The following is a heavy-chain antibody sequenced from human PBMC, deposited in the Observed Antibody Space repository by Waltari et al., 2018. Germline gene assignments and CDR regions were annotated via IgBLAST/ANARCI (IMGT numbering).Heavy chain of an antibody. Sequence: EVQLLESGGGLVQPGGSLRLSWAASGFTFSNFAMGWVRQAPGKGLEWVSTINSDGDLTYYADSVKGRFTISRDNSKNTLYLQVSSLRAEDTAVYYCAKGYYVAAYFDHWGQGTLVTVSS. J-gene: IGHJ4*02. CDR1: GFTFSNFA. CDR3: AKGYYVAAYFDH. CDR2: INSDGDLT. D-gene: IGHD3-16*01. V-gene: IGHV3-23*01.